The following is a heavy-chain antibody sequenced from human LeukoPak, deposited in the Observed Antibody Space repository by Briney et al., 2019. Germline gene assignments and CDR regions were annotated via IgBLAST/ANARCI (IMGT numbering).Heavy chain of an antibody. J-gene: IGHJ6*02. Sequence: SVKVSCKASGGTFSSYAISWVRQAPGQGLEWMGGIIPIFGTANYAQKFQGRVTITADESTSTAYMELSSLRSEDTAVYYCARDKSHCSGGSCYYYGMDVWGQGTTVTVSS. V-gene: IGHV1-69*13. D-gene: IGHD2-15*01. CDR3: ARDKSHCSGGSCYYYGMDV. CDR2: IIPIFGTA. CDR1: GGTFSSYA.